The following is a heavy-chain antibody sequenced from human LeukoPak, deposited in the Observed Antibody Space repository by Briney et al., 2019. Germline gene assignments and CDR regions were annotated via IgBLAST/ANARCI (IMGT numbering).Heavy chain of an antibody. CDR2: INHSGST. V-gene: IGHV4-34*01. D-gene: IGHD2-2*02. J-gene: IGHJ3*02. Sequence: SETLSLTCAVYGASFRGYYWSWIRQPPGKGLEWIGEINHSGSTNYNPSLKSRVTTSVDTSKNQFSLNLSSVTAADTAVYYCAGGYCSDTSCYNAFDIWDQGAMVTVSS. CDR1: GASFRGYY. CDR3: AGGYCSDTSCYNAFDI.